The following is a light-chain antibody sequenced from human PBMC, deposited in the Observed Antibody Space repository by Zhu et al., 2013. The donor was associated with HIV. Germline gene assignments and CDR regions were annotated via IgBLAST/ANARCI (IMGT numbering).Light chain of an antibody. CDR1: QGIRND. V-gene: IGKV1-39*01. CDR3: QQSYTTPRT. Sequence: IQMTQSPSSLSASVGDRVTITCRASQGIRNDLGWYQQKPGEAPNLLIYAASSLHSGVPSRFSGSGSGADFTLTISSLQPEDFATYYCQQSYTTPRTFGQGTKVDIK. CDR2: AAS. J-gene: IGKJ1*01.